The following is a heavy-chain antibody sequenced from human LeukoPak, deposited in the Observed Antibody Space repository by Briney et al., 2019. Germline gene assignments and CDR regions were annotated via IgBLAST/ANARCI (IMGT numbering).Heavy chain of an antibody. Sequence: ASVQVSCKASGYTFTGYYVYWVRQAPGQGPEWMGWINPNNGDTHYAQKFQGRVTMARDTSITTAYMELSRLTSDDTAVYFCAKRGSWQRLVWVDYWGQGTLVTVSS. D-gene: IGHD3-16*01. V-gene: IGHV1-2*02. CDR3: AKRGSWQRLVWVDY. CDR1: GYTFTGYY. J-gene: IGHJ4*02. CDR2: INPNNGDT.